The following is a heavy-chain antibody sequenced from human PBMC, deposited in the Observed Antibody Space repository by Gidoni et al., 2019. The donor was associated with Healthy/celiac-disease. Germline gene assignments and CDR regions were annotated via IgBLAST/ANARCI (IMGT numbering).Heavy chain of an antibody. J-gene: IGHJ4*02. Sequence: QVQLVESGGGVVQPGGSLRLSCAASGFTFSSYGMHWVRQAPGKGLEWVAFIRYDGSNKYYADSVKGRFTISRDNSKNTLYLQMNSLRAEDTAVYYCAKDRVPDSSSSHFDYWGQGTLVTVSS. V-gene: IGHV3-30*02. CDR1: GFTFSSYG. CDR3: AKDRVPDSSSSHFDY. CDR2: IRYDGSNK. D-gene: IGHD6-6*01.